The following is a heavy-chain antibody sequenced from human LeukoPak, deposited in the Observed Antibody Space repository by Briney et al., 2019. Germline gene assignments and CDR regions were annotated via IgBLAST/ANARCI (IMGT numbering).Heavy chain of an antibody. V-gene: IGHV4-39*01. CDR3: ARRSFCGGDCLWLDS. CDR1: ADSTSSTAYY. D-gene: IGHD2-21*02. Sequence: PSETLSLTCSVSADSTSSTAYYWGWIRQPPGKGLEWIGSIYHTGVTYYSPSLKGRVTISVHTSKNQFSLNLISVTAADTAMYYCARRSFCGGDCLWLDSWGRGTLVTVSS. J-gene: IGHJ4*02. CDR2: IYHTGVT.